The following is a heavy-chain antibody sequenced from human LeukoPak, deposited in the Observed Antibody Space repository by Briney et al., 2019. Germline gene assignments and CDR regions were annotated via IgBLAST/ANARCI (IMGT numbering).Heavy chain of an antibody. J-gene: IGHJ6*02. V-gene: IGHV3-23*01. CDR1: GFTFSSYA. D-gene: IGHD4-17*01. Sequence: GGSLRLSCAASGFTFSSYAMSWVRQAPGKGLEWVSAISGSGGSTYYADSVKGRFTISGDNSKNTLYLQMNSLRAEDTAVYYCAKAHYGDYYYYYGMDVWGQGTTVTVSS. CDR3: AKAHYGDYYYYYGMDV. CDR2: ISGSGGST.